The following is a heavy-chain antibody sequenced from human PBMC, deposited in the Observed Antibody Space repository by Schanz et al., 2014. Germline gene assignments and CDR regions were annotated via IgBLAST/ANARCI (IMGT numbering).Heavy chain of an antibody. D-gene: IGHD1-1*01. CDR1: GFSFGTYA. J-gene: IGHJ1*01. V-gene: IGHV3-23*04. Sequence: EVQLVESGGGLVQPGGSLRLSCAASGFSFGTYAMSWVRQAPGKGLEWVSGFDAHDGRAYYADSAKGRFTISRDNSKSTLYLQMNSLRAEDTAVYFCAKIERNEDWGQGTLVTVSS. CDR2: FDAHDGRA. CDR3: AKIERNED.